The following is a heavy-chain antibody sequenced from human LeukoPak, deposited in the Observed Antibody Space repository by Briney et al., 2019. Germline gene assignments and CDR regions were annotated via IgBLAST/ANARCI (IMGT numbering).Heavy chain of an antibody. CDR1: GYTFTNNA. D-gene: IGHD3-10*01. V-gene: IGHV1-18*01. CDR2: ISAYSGNT. CDR3: ASSRFYFGSGSYPYDAFDI. Sequence: ASVKVSCKASGYTFTNNAITWVRQAPGQGLEWMGWISAYSGNTNYAQKLQGRVTLTTDTSTSTAYMELKSLRSDDTAVYFCASSRFYFGSGSYPYDAFDIWGQGTMVTVSS. J-gene: IGHJ3*02.